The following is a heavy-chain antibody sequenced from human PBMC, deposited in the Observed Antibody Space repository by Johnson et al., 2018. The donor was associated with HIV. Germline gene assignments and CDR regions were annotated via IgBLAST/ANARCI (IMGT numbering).Heavy chain of an antibody. V-gene: IGHV3-66*02. D-gene: IGHD5-18*01. Sequence: VQLVESGGGLVQPGGSLRLSCAASGFTVSSNFMTWVRQAPGKGLEWVSVIYRGGSTYYADSVKGRFTISRDNSKNTLYLQMNSQKAEDTAVYYCARESSAGEYSYGIIWGQGTMVTVSS. CDR1: GFTVSSNF. CDR2: IYRGGST. J-gene: IGHJ3*02. CDR3: ARESSAGEYSYGII.